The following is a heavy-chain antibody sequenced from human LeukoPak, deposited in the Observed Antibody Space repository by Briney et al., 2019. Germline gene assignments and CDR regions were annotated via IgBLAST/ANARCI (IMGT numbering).Heavy chain of an antibody. J-gene: IGHJ4*02. CDR3: AREDRGSSSSDY. CDR2: IASSGSTI. Sequence: GGSLRLSCAASGFTFSSYEMNWIRQAPGKGLEWVSYIASSGSTIYYADSVKGRFTISRDNAKNSLYLQMNSLRAEDTAVYYCAREDRGSSSSDYWGQGTLVTVSS. D-gene: IGHD6-6*01. CDR1: GFTFSSYE. V-gene: IGHV3-48*03.